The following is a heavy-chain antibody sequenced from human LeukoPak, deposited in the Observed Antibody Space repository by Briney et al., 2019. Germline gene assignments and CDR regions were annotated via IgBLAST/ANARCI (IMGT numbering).Heavy chain of an antibody. CDR1: GFTFSSYG. D-gene: IGHD5-12*01. V-gene: IGHV3-30*02. CDR3: AKAGYSGYDLPGGYMDV. Sequence: GGSLRLSCVASGFTFSSYGMHWVRQAPGKGLEWVAFIRFDGINKYYADSVKGRFTISRDNSKNTLYLQMNSLRAEDTAVYYCAKAGYSGYDLPGGYMDVWGKGTTVTVSS. J-gene: IGHJ6*03. CDR2: IRFDGINK.